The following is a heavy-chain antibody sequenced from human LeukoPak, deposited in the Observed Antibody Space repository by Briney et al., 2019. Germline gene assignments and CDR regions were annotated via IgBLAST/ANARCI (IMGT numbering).Heavy chain of an antibody. D-gene: IGHD1-26*01. Sequence: GASLRLSCAASGFTFSSYAMSWVRQAPGKGLEWVSAISGSGGSTYYADSVKGRFTISRDNSKNTLYQQMNSLRAEDTAVYYCAKGDSGSYYKDPYYFDYWGQGTLVTVSS. CDR1: GFTFSSYA. V-gene: IGHV3-23*01. J-gene: IGHJ4*02. CDR2: ISGSGGST. CDR3: AKGDSGSYYKDPYYFDY.